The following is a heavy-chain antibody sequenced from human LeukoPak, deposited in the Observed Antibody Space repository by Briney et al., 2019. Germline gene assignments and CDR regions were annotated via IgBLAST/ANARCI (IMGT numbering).Heavy chain of an antibody. V-gene: IGHV3-23*01. CDR1: GFTFNSYA. Sequence: GGSLRLSCAASGFTFNSYAMSWVRQAPGKGLEWVSTISGDGGSTYYADSVKGRFTISRDNSKNTLYLQMNSLRAEDTATYYCAKDMNTYHYDSSGYYDDYWGQGTLVTVSS. CDR3: AKDMNTYHYDSSGYYDDY. CDR2: ISGDGGST. D-gene: IGHD3-22*01. J-gene: IGHJ4*02.